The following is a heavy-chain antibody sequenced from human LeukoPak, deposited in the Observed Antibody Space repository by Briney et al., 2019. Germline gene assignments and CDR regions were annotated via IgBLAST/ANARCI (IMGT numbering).Heavy chain of an antibody. V-gene: IGHV3-74*01. CDR2: IDSDASRT. CDR3: ARGIAAAGNYYYYGMDV. Sequence: GGSLRLSCAASGFTFNNYWIHWVRQVPGKDLVWVSRIDSDASRTNYADSVKGRFTISRDNVKNMVYLQMSSLRAEDTAVYYCARGIAAAGNYYYYGMDVWGQGTTVTVSS. CDR1: GFTFNNYW. D-gene: IGHD6-13*01. J-gene: IGHJ6*02.